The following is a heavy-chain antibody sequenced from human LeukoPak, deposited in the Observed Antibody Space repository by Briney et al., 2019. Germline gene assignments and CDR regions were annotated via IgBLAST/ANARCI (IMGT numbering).Heavy chain of an antibody. CDR3: AKCGGGSIAVAGTSIFDY. CDR2: ISGSGGST. J-gene: IGHJ4*02. V-gene: IGHV3-23*01. CDR1: GFVFSSNS. Sequence: PGGSLRLSCAASGFVFSSNSMIWVRQAPGKGLEWVSAISGSGGSTYYADSVKGRFTISRDNSKNTLYLQMNSLRAEDTAVYYCAKCGGGSIAVAGTSIFDYWGQGTLVTVSS. D-gene: IGHD6-19*01.